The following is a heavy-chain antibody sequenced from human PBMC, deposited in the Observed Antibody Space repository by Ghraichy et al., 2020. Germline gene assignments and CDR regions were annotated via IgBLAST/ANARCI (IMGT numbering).Heavy chain of an antibody. J-gene: IGHJ2*01. Sequence: SDTLSLTCSVSGGSVRSSGDYWDWIRQPPGKGLEWIGSIYYSGSIYYNSILKSRVTISIDTSKNQFSLNLRSVSATDTAIYFCARHAGEDYADLVDWYFDPWGRGTLVTVSS. CDR2: IYYSGSI. V-gene: IGHV4-39*01. CDR3: ARHAGEDYADLVDWYFDP. D-gene: IGHD4-17*01. CDR1: GGSVRSSGDY.